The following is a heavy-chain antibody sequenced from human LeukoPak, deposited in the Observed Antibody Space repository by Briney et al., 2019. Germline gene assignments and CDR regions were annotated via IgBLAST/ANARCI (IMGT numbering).Heavy chain of an antibody. CDR2: ISSSGST. Sequence: SETLSLTCTVSGGSISSGDYYWSWIRQPAGKGLEWIGRISSSGSTNYNPSLKSRVTISVDTSKNQFSLKLSSVTAADTAVYYCARTKLIAAAGKPRWAFDYWGQGTLGTVSS. V-gene: IGHV4-61*02. CDR3: ARTKLIAAAGKPRWAFDY. CDR1: GGSISSGDYY. D-gene: IGHD6-13*01. J-gene: IGHJ4*02.